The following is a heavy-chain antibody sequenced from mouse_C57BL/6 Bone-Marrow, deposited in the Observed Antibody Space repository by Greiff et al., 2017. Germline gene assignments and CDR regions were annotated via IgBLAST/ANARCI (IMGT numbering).Heavy chain of an antibody. CDR3: AREGLRRDWYFDV. CDR2: IDPSDSYT. D-gene: IGHD2-4*01. J-gene: IGHJ1*03. CDR1: GYTFTSYW. V-gene: IGHV1-69*01. Sequence: VQLQQPGAELVMPGASVKLSCKASGYTFTSYWMHWVKQRPGQGLAWIGEIDPSDSYTNYNQKFKGKSTLTVDKSSSTAYMQLSSLTSEDSAVYYCAREGLRRDWYFDVWGTGTTVTVSS.